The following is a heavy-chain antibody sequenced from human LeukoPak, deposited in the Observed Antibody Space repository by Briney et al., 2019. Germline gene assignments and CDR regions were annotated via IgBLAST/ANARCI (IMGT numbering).Heavy chain of an antibody. D-gene: IGHD6-19*01. Sequence: GGSLRLSCAASGFTLSSYGMHWVRQAPGKGLEWVAVISYDGSNKYYADSVKGRFTISRDNSKNTLYLQMNSLRAEDTAVYYCAKVQQWLVLVSPIDYWGQGTLVTVSS. CDR3: AKVQQWLVLVSPIDY. CDR1: GFTLSSYG. V-gene: IGHV3-30*18. CDR2: ISYDGSNK. J-gene: IGHJ4*02.